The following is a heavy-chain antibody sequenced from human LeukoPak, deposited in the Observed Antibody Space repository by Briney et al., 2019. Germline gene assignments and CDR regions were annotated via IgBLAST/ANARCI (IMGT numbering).Heavy chain of an antibody. CDR2: ISFSGSNV. CDR3: AKPTAGSPTGAGLDY. D-gene: IGHD4-17*01. CDR1: GFTFSSYG. V-gene: IGHV3-30*02. Sequence: GGSLRLFCAASGFTFSSYGMYWVRQAPGKGLGWVSYISFSGSNVHYADSVKGRFTISRDNSKSTLFLQMNSLRPEDTAVYYCAKPTAGSPTGAGLDYWGQGTLVTVSS. J-gene: IGHJ4*02.